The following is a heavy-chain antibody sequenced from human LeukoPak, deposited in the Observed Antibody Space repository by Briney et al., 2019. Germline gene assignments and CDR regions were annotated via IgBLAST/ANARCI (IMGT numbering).Heavy chain of an antibody. Sequence: GGSLRLSCAGSGFTFSDHYIDWVRQAPGKGLEWVALISYDGSNEYYADSVRGRFTISRDNSKFTLYMQMNSLRAEDTAVYYCARVRAGYCTSTSCYTGMDVWGQGTTVTVSS. CDR3: ARVRAGYCTSTSCYTGMDV. V-gene: IGHV3-30*03. D-gene: IGHD2-2*01. CDR2: ISYDGSNE. CDR1: GFTFSDHY. J-gene: IGHJ6*02.